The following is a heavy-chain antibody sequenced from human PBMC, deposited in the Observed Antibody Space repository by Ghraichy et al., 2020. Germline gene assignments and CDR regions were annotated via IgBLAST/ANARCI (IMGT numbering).Heavy chain of an antibody. V-gene: IGHV3-30*18. CDR1: GFAFSNFG. J-gene: IGHJ4*02. CDR2: ISSDGSNV. Sequence: GGSLRLSCAASGFAFSNFGMHWVRQAPGRGLEWVAVISSDGSNVYYADSVKGRFTISRDNSKSTLYVQMNSLRAEDTAVYYCAKDGTTLTLHQDYWGQGTLVTVSS. CDR3: AKDGTTLTLHQDY. D-gene: IGHD4-17*01.